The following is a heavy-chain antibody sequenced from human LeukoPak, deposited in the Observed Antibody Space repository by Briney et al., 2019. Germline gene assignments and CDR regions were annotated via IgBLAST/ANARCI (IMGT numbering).Heavy chain of an antibody. CDR3: ASIYYDFWSRVAYYFDY. CDR2: IYYSGST. D-gene: IGHD3-3*01. Sequence: SETLSLTCTVSGGSISSSRYYWGWLRQPPGKGLEWIGSIYYSGSTYYNPSLKSRVTISVDTSKNQFSLKLSSVTAADTAVYYCASIYYDFWSRVAYYFDYWGQGTLVTVSS. V-gene: IGHV4-39*07. J-gene: IGHJ4*02. CDR1: GGSISSSRYY.